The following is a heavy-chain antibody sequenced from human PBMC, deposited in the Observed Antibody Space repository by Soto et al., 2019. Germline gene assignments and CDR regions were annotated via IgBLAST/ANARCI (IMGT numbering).Heavy chain of an antibody. D-gene: IGHD1-1*01. Sequence: TSETLSLTCTVSGGSISNFYWSWIRQPPGKGLEWIGYVDYSGTANYNPSLKSRVTISVDTSKNQFSLKLSSVTAADTAVYYCARHYPIGNNWNYFDYWGQGTLVTVSS. CDR2: VDYSGTA. V-gene: IGHV4-59*08. CDR3: ARHYPIGNNWNYFDY. J-gene: IGHJ4*02. CDR1: GGSISNFY.